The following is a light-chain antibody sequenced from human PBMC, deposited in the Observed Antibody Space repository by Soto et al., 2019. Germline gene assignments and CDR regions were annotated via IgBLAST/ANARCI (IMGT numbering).Light chain of an antibody. V-gene: IGLV2-14*01. Sequence: QSALTQPASVSGSPGQSITISSTEPRGDVGGYTYVSWYQKHPGKAPKLMIYEVSNRPSGVSNRFSGSKSGNTASLTISGLQAEDEADYFCTSYGSTSTRYVFGTGTKLTVL. CDR2: EVS. J-gene: IGLJ1*01. CDR1: RGDVGGYTY. CDR3: TSYGSTSTRYV.